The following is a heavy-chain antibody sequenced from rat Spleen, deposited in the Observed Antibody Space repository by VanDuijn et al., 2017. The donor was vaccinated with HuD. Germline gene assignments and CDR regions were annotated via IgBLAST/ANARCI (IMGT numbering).Heavy chain of an antibody. CDR2: ITNTGGST. D-gene: IGHD1-11*01. Sequence: EVQLVATGGGLVQPGRSLKLSCVASGFTFNRYWMYWVRQAPGKGLEWVSSITNTGGSTYYPDSVKGRFTISRDNAKSTLYLQMNSLRSEDTATYYCTRAWRYGGYSGSGVMDAWGQGASVTVSS. CDR1: GFTFNRYW. CDR3: TRAWRYGGYSGSGVMDA. V-gene: IGHV5-31*01. J-gene: IGHJ4*01.